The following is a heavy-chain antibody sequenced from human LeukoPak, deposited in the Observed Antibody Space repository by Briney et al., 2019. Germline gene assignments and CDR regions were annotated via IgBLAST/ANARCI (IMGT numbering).Heavy chain of an antibody. CDR2: IYNSGTT. D-gene: IGHD1-14*01. J-gene: IGHJ6*02. CDR3: ANIAVLGTPHYGMDV. V-gene: IGHV4-59*01. Sequence: PSETLSLTCTVSGASTTRYYWTWIRQPPGKGLEWIGYIYNSGTTNYNPSLKSQVTISVDTSKNQLSLKLRSVTAADTAVYYCANIAVLGTPHYGMDVWGQGTTVTVSS. CDR1: GASTTRYY.